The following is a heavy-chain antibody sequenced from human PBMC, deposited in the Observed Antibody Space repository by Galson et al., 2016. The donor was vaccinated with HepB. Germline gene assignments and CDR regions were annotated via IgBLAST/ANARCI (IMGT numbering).Heavy chain of an antibody. CDR1: GDSVSDNNSA. V-gene: IGHV6-1*01. CDR2: TFYRTKWFD. J-gene: IGHJ5*02. Sequence: CAISGDSVSDNNSAWNWIRQSPSRGLEWLGRTFYRTKWFDDYAPSVKSRISIIPDIFKNQFSLQLRSVTLEDTAVYFCVREVPSATGRGWFDPWGQGTLVTVST. CDR3: VREVPSATGRGWFDP. D-gene: IGHD2-15*01.